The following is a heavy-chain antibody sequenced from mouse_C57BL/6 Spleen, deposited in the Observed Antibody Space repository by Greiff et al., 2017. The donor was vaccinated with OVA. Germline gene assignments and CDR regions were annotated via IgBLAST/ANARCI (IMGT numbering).Heavy chain of an antibody. CDR3: ARSGITTVVAPDY. V-gene: IGHV1-64*01. D-gene: IGHD1-1*01. CDR1: GYTFTSYW. J-gene: IGHJ2*01. CDR2: IHPNSGST. Sequence: QVQLQQPGAELVKPGASVKLSCKASGYTFTSYWMHWVKQRPGQGLEWIGMIHPNSGSTNYNEKFKSKATLTVDKSSSTAYMQLSSLTSEDSAVYYFARSGITTVVAPDYWGQGTTLTVSS.